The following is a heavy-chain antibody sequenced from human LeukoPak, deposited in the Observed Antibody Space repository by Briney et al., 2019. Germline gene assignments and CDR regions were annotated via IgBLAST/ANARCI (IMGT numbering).Heavy chain of an antibody. CDR2: ISAYNGNT. CDR3: ARDLDSSSWYGGDYYYYYGMDV. CDR1: GYTLTSYG. J-gene: IGHJ6*02. D-gene: IGHD6-13*01. Sequence: GASVKVSCKASGYTLTSYGISWVRQAPGQGLEWMGWISAYNGNTNYAQKLQGRVTMTTDTSTSTAYMELRSLRSDDTAVYYCARDLDSSSWYGGDYYYYYGMDVWGQGTTVTVSS. V-gene: IGHV1-18*01.